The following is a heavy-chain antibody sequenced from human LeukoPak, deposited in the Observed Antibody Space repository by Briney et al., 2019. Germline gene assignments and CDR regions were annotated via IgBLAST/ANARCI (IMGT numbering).Heavy chain of an antibody. J-gene: IGHJ4*02. Sequence: SETLSLTCTVSGGSISSSSYYWGWIRQPPGKGLEWIGEINHSGSTNYNPSLKSRVTISVDTSKNQFSLKLSSVTAADTAVYYCARRSWSRIDYWGQGTLVTVSS. CDR1: GGSISSSSYY. D-gene: IGHD6-13*01. CDR3: ARRSWSRIDY. V-gene: IGHV4-39*07. CDR2: INHSGST.